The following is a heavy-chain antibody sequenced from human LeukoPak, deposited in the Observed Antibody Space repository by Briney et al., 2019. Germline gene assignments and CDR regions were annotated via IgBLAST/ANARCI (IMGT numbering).Heavy chain of an antibody. Sequence: GGSLRLSCAASGFTFSSYAMSWVRQAPGEGLEWVSGISGSGGGTYYADYVKGRFTISRDNSKNTLYLQMNSLRAEDTAAYYCAKEYRFSSGWRHGMDVWGQGTTVTVSS. J-gene: IGHJ6*02. CDR3: AKEYRFSSGWRHGMDV. D-gene: IGHD6-19*01. V-gene: IGHV3-23*01. CDR1: GFTFSSYA. CDR2: ISGSGGGT.